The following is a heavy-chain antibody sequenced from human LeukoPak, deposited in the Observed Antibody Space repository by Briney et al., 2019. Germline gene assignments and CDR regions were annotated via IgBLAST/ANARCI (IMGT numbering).Heavy chain of an antibody. CDR3: ARRSGVLDSRDSRYHFDH. J-gene: IGHJ4*02. V-gene: IGHV4-59*11. CDR2: IYYSGST. CDR1: GGSISSHY. Sequence: TSSETLSLTCIVSGGSISSHYWSWIRQPPGKGLEYIGYIYYSGSTDYNPSLKNRVTISLDTSKNQFSLNLSSVTAADTAVYYCARRSGVLDSRDSRYHFDHWGQGTLVTVSS. D-gene: IGHD3-22*01.